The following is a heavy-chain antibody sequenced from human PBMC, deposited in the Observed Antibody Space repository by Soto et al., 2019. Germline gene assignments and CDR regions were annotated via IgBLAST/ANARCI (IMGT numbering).Heavy chain of an antibody. J-gene: IGHJ5*02. Sequence: QVQLQQSRAGLLKPSETLSLTCAVYGGSFSGYYWSWIRQPPGKGLEWSWEINHSGSTNSNPSLKSPVTITVDTSKNQFSREPSSVAAADTAVYYCARGISHLTGYYIAKGWFYPWGQGTLVTVSS. D-gene: IGHD3-9*01. V-gene: IGHV4-34*01. CDR3: ARGISHLTGYYIAKGWFYP. CDR1: GGSFSGYY. CDR2: INHSGST.